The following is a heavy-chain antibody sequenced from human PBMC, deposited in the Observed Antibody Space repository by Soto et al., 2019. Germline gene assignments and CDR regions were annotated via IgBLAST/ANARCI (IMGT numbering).Heavy chain of an antibody. CDR3: AKGVTRRAVAGRTQPYDI. D-gene: IGHD6-19*01. V-gene: IGHV3-23*01. Sequence: GGSLRLSCAASGFTFSSYAMSWVRQAPGKGLEWVSAISGSGGSTYYADSVKGRFTISRDNSKNTLYLQMNSLRAEDTAVYYCAKGVTRRAVAGRTQPYDIWGQGTMVTVSS. J-gene: IGHJ3*02. CDR1: GFTFSSYA. CDR2: ISGSGGST.